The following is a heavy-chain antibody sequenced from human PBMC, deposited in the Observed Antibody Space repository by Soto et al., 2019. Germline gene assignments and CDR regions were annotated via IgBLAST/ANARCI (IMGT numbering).Heavy chain of an antibody. CDR1: GFTFSSYA. D-gene: IGHD3-16*02. J-gene: IGHJ6*02. CDR3: ATSGLGELSLHYYYGMDV. Sequence: GSLRLSCXASGFTFSSYAMSWVRQAPGKGLEWVSAISGSGGSTYYADSVKGRFTISRDNSKNTLYLQMNSLRAEDTAVYYCATSGLGELSLHYYYGMDVWGQGTTVTVSS. V-gene: IGHV3-23*01. CDR2: ISGSGGST.